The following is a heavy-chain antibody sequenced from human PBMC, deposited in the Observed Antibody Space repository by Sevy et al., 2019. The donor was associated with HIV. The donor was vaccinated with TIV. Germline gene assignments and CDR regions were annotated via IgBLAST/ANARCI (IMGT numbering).Heavy chain of an antibody. CDR1: GLSFSSYG. J-gene: IGHJ6*02. D-gene: IGHD1-26*01. Sequence: GGSLRLSCAASGLSFSSYGMHWVRQAPGKGLEGVAVIWSDGTNKYDADSVKGRFTISRDNSKNMLYLQMNSLRAEDTAVYYCARDGGRGSYIPGYYYYYGMDVWGQGTTVTVSS. CDR2: IWSDGTNK. CDR3: ARDGGRGSYIPGYYYYYGMDV. V-gene: IGHV3-33*01.